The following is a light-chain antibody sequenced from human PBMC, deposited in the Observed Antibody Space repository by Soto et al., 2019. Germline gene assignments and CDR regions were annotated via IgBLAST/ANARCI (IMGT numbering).Light chain of an antibody. CDR2: LEGNGSY. CDR1: SGHSSYI. J-gene: IGLJ3*02. Sequence: QTVGTQSSSASASLGSSVKLTCTLSSGHSSYIIAWHQQQPGKAPRYLMKLEGNGSYNKGSGVPDRFSGSSSGADRYLTISNLQFEDEADYYCETWDSNTRVFGGGTKLTVL. V-gene: IGLV4-60*02. CDR3: ETWDSNTRV.